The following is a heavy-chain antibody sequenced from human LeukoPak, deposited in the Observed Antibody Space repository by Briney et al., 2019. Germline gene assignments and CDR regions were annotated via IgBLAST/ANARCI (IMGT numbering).Heavy chain of an antibody. V-gene: IGHV3-23*01. Sequence: GGSLRLSCAASGFTFSSYAMSWVRQAPGKGLEWVAAITGNGVSTFHTNSVKGRFTISRDNSKNTLYLQMNSLRAEDTALYYCAKGTVASCSGGSCYPFDCWGQGTLVTVSS. CDR1: GFTFSSYA. J-gene: IGHJ4*02. CDR3: AKGTVASCSGGSCYPFDC. D-gene: IGHD2-15*01. CDR2: ITGNGVST.